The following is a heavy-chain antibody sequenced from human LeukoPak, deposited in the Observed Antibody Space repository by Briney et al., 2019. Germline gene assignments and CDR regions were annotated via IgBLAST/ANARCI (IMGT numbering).Heavy chain of an antibody. J-gene: IGHJ4*02. D-gene: IGHD3-22*01. V-gene: IGHV3-7*01. CDR2: IKQDGSEK. CDR1: GFTFSSYW. CDR3: ARDYNHYYDSSGYYYSALYYFDY. Sequence: PGGSLRLSCAASGFTFSSYWMSWVRQAPGKGLEWVANIKQDGSEKYYVDSVKGRFTISRDNAKNSLYLQMNSLRAEDTAVYYCARDYNHYYDSSGYYYSALYYFDYWGQGTLVTVSS.